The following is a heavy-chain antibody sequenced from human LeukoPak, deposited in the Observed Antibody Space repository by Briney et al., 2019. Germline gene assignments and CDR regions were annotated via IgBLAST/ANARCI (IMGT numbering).Heavy chain of an antibody. V-gene: IGHV1-18*01. Sequence: ASVKVSCKASGYTFTSYGISWVRQAPGQGLEWMGWISAYNGNTNYAQKLQGRVTMTTDTSTSTAYMELRSLRSDDTAVYYCARGSHPRSYYDFWSGIPSTGFDYWGQGTLSPSPQ. CDR2: ISAYNGNT. J-gene: IGHJ4*02. D-gene: IGHD3-3*01. CDR1: GYTFTSYG. CDR3: ARGSHPRSYYDFWSGIPSTGFDY.